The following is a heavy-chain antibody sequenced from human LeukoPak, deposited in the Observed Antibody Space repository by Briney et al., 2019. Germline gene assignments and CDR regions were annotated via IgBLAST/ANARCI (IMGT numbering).Heavy chain of an antibody. CDR1: GFTFGDYA. V-gene: IGHV3-49*04. CDR2: IRSKAYGGTT. J-gene: IGHJ4*02. CDR3: TAYVDTAMDLDY. D-gene: IGHD5-18*01. Sequence: GGPLRLSCTASGFTFGDYAMSWVRQAPGKGLEWVGFIRSKAYGGTTEYAASVKGRFTISRDDSKSIAYLQMNSLKTEDTAVYYCTAYVDTAMDLDYWGQGTLVTVSS.